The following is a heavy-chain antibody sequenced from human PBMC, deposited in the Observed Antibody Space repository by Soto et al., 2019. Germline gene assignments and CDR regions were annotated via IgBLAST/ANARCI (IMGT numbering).Heavy chain of an antibody. Sequence: VQLVESGGGVVQPGRSLRLSCAASGFTFSDYAMHWVRQAPGKGLEWVAVVSHDGRNTHYADSVKGRFTISRDGSKNKVCLEMTSLRAEDTAVYYWAKGGRQWLVPSALTSWAQGALVTVSS. CDR1: GFTFSDYA. D-gene: IGHD6-19*01. J-gene: IGHJ5*02. CDR3: AKGGRQWLVPSALTS. V-gene: IGHV3-30*18. CDR2: VSHDGRNT.